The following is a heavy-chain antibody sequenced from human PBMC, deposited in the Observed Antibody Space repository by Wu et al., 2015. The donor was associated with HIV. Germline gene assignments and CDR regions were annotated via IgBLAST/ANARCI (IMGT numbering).Heavy chain of an antibody. CDR1: GYTITDYY. J-gene: IGHJ4*02. V-gene: IGHV1-18*01. D-gene: IGHD4-17*01. Sequence: QVQLVQSGSEVKKSGASVNVSCKASGYTITDYYLHWVRQAPGQGLQWMGWISAYNGNTNYAQKLQGRVTMTTDTSTSTAYMELRSLRSDDTAVYYCASGQDYGDYDYWGRGNAGHRLL. CDR2: ISAYNGNT. CDR3: ASGQDYGDYDY.